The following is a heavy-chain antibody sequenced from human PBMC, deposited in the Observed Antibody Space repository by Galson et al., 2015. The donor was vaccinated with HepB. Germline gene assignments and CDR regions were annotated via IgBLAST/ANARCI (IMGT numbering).Heavy chain of an antibody. Sequence: SLRLSCAASGFTFSTYSMNWVRQAPGKGLEWVSSLSGDSTYIYHADSVKGRFTISRDNAKKSLYLQMNRLRADDTAVYYCTRVGVFQKEDDYWGQGTLVTVTS. J-gene: IGHJ4*02. CDR2: LSGDSTYI. D-gene: IGHD1-26*01. CDR3: TRVGVFQKEDDY. CDR1: GFTFSTYS. V-gene: IGHV3-21*01.